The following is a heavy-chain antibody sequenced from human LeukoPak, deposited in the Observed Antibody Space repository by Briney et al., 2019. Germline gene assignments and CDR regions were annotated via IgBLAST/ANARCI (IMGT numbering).Heavy chain of an antibody. J-gene: IGHJ6*03. CDR2: ISSSSNYI. CDR3: ARSSGWYHRGPDYYYYYMDV. V-gene: IGHV3-21*01. D-gene: IGHD6-19*01. Sequence: GGSLRLSCAASGFTFSSHSMNWVRQAPGKGLEWDSSISSSSNYIYYADSVKGRFTISRDNAKNSLNLQMNSLRAEDTAIYYCARSSGWYHRGPDYYYYYMDVWGKGTTVTVS. CDR1: GFTFSSHS.